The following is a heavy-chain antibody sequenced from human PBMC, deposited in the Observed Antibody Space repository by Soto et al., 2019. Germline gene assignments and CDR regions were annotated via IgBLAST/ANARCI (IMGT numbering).Heavy chain of an antibody. D-gene: IGHD3-10*01. V-gene: IGHV4-34*01. CDR3: ACGTGGAARGVP. CDR2: INHSGST. J-gene: IGHJ4*02. CDR1: GGSFNDYY. Sequence: QVQLQQWGAGLLKPSETLSLTCAVYGGSFNDYYWSWIRQPPGKGLAWIGEINHSGSTNYAPSLKSRVTISVDTSKNQFSLKLSSLTAADTAVYYCACGTGGAARGVPWGQGTLVTVSS.